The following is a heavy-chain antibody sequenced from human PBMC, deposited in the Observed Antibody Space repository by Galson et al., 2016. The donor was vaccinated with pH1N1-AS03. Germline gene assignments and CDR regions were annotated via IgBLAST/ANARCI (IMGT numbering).Heavy chain of an antibody. CDR2: IWYDGSKE. D-gene: IGHD3/OR15-3a*01. CDR3: ARPAHDFGRPYHMDV. CDR1: GFTFRSFG. Sequence: SLRLSCAASGFTFRSFGMHWVRQAPGKGLEWVAVIWYDGSKEEYADSVKGRFTISRDNSKNTLFLQMKSLEVEDTAVYYCARPAHDFGRPYHMDVWGQGTTVTVSS. J-gene: IGHJ6*02. V-gene: IGHV3-33*01.